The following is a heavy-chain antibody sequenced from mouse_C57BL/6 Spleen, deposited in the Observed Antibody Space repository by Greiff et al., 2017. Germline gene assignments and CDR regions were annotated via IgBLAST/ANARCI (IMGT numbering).Heavy chain of an antibody. CDR3: TRGENGYDGFAY. V-gene: IGHV1-15*01. CDR2: IDPETGGT. Sequence: VQLQQSGAELVRPGASVTLSCKASGYTFTDYEMHWVKQTPVHGLEWIGAIDPETGGTAYNQKFKGKAILTADKSSSTAYMELRSLTSEDSAVYYCTRGENGYDGFAYWGQGTLVTVSA. D-gene: IGHD2-2*01. CDR1: GYTFTDYE. J-gene: IGHJ3*01.